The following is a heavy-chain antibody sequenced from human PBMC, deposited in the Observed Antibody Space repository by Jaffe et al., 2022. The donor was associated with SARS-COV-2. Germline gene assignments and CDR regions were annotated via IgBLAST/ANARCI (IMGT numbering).Heavy chain of an antibody. Sequence: QVQLQESGPGLVKPSETLSLTCTVSGGSISGYYWTWIRQPPGKGLEWIGYIYFGGSTNYNPSLKTRVTISVDTPKNQFSLKLNSVTAADTAVYYCARGFDNWGQGTLVTVSS. V-gene: IGHV4-59*01. J-gene: IGHJ4*02. CDR1: GGSISGYY. CDR3: ARGFDN. CDR2: IYFGGST.